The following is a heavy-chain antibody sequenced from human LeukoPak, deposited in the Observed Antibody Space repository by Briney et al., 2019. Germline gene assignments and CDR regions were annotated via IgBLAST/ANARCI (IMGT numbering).Heavy chain of an antibody. CDR2: INPNSGGT. CDR3: ARSPDPIACSGGSCYSGVRLAY. CDR1: GYTFTGYY. Sequence: ASVKVSCKASGYTFTGYYMHWVRQAPGQGLGWMGWINPNSGGTNYAQKFQGRVTMTRDTSISTAYMELSRLRSDDTAVYYCARSPDPIACSGGSCYSGVRLAYWGQGTLVTVSS. D-gene: IGHD2-15*01. J-gene: IGHJ4*02. V-gene: IGHV1-2*02.